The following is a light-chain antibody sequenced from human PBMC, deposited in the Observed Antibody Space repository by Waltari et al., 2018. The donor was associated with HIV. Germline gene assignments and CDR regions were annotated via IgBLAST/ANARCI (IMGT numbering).Light chain of an antibody. CDR2: EFS. CDR1: TSDLSSLNF. CDR3: SSYSPRGSVV. V-gene: IGLV2-14*01. Sequence: HSVLTQPASVSGSPGQSITISCSGPTSDLSSLNFVSWYQQSPGRAPKLIIFEFSSRPSGISARCSGSKSGDTASLTISALRTEDEADYFCSSYSPRGSVVFGGGTKVTVL. J-gene: IGLJ3*02.